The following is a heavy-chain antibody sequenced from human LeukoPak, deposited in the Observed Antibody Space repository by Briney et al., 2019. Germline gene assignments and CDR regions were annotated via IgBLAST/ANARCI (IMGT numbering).Heavy chain of an antibody. Sequence: ATVKVSCKASGYTFSSYGITWVRQAPGQGLEWMGWISAYSGKPNYAQNLQGRVTMTTDTSTSTAYMELRSLRSGDTAVYYCARGGPGAEILGFFNHGTFFDYWGQGALVTVSS. CDR3: ARGGPGAEILGFFNHGTFFDY. CDR2: ISAYSGKP. V-gene: IGHV1-18*01. J-gene: IGHJ4*02. D-gene: IGHD1-26*01. CDR1: GYTFSSYG.